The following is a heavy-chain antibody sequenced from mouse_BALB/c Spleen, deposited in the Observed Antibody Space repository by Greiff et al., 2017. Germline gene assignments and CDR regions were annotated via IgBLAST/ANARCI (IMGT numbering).Heavy chain of an antibody. V-gene: IGHV1-18*01. Sequence: VQLQQSGPELVKPGASVKIPCKASGYTFTDYNMDWVKQSHGKSLEWIGDINPNNGGTIYNQKFKGKATLTVDKSSSTAYMELRSLTSEDTAVYYCARGVYYGNFDDWGQGTTLTVSS. J-gene: IGHJ2*01. CDR3: ARGVYYGNFDD. CDR1: GYTFTDYN. D-gene: IGHD1-1*01. CDR2: INPNNGGT.